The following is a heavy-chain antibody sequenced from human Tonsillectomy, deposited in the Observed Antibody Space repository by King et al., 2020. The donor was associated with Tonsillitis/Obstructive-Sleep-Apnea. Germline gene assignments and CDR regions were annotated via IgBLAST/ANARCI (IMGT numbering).Heavy chain of an antibody. J-gene: IGHJ4*02. V-gene: IGHV3-23*04. D-gene: IGHD2-15*01. Sequence: EVQLVESGGGLVQPGGSLRLSCAASGFSFSSYGMNWVRQAPGKGLEWVSGISGSGDTYYADSVKGRFTISRDNSKNTLYLQMNSLRAEDTAKYYCANMRMVYCSSGSCPNLYWGQGTLVTVSS. CDR3: ANMRMVYCSSGSCPNLY. CDR1: GFSFSSYG. CDR2: ISGSGDT.